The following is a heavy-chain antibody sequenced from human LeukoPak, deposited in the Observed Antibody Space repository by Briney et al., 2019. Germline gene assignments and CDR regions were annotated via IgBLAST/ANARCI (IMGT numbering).Heavy chain of an antibody. CDR3: AREGYSSGWNDY. D-gene: IGHD6-19*01. Sequence: SATQSLTCSVVGGSISSHYWSWIRQPPGKGPEWVRYNNPSLNSRVTISVDMSKNQFSLKLRAVTAADTAVYCCAREGYSSGWNDYWGQGTLVTVSS. V-gene: IGHV4-59*11. J-gene: IGHJ4*02. CDR1: GGSISSHY.